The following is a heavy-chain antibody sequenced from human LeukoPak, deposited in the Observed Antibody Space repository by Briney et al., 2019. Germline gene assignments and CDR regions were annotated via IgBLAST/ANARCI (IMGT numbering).Heavy chain of an antibody. CDR3: ARKNVVVVAATLLNYFDY. D-gene: IGHD2-15*01. CDR1: GGSISSSSYY. J-gene: IGHJ4*02. CDR2: IYYSGST. V-gene: IGHV4-39*07. Sequence: SETLSLTCTVSGGSISSSSYYWGWIRQPPGKGLEWIGSIYYSGSTYYNPSLKSRVTISVDTSKNQFSLKLSSVTAADTAVYYCARKNVVVVAATLLNYFDYWGQGTLVTVSS.